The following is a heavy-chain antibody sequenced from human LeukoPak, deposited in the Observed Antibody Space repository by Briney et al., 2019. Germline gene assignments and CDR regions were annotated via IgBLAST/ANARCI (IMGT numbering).Heavy chain of an antibody. Sequence: GRSLRLSCAASGFTFSSYAMHWVRQAPGKGLEWVAVISYDGSNKYYADSVKGRFTISRDNSKNTLYLQMNGLRVEDTAVYYCTRRLDDWGQGTLVTVSS. CDR1: GFTFSSYA. CDR3: TRRLDD. CDR2: ISYDGSNK. V-gene: IGHV3-30-3*01. D-gene: IGHD3-16*01. J-gene: IGHJ4*02.